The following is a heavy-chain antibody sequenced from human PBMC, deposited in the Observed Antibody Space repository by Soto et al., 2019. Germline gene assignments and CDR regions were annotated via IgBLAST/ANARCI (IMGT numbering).Heavy chain of an antibody. CDR1: GFSLSTSGVG. Sequence: SGPTLVNPTQTLTLTCTFSGFSLSTSGVGVGWIRQPPGKALEWLALIYWDDDKRYSPSLKSRLTITKDTSKNQVVLTMTNMDPVDTATYYCAHRGASLYGSGSYYNWFDPWGQGTLVTVSS. D-gene: IGHD3-10*01. CDR2: IYWDDDK. CDR3: AHRGASLYGSGSYYNWFDP. J-gene: IGHJ5*02. V-gene: IGHV2-5*02.